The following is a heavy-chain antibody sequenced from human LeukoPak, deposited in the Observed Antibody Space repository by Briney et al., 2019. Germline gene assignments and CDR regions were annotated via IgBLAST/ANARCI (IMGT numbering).Heavy chain of an antibody. CDR3: AKCEAAGTDYYYGMDV. Sequence: GGSLRLSCAASGFTFSSYGMHWVRQAPGKGLEWVAFIRYDGSNKYYADSVKGRFTISRDNSKNTLYLQMNSLRAEDTAVYYCAKCEAAGTDYYYGMDVWGQGTTVTVFS. D-gene: IGHD6-13*01. CDR2: IRYDGSNK. CDR1: GFTFSSYG. J-gene: IGHJ6*02. V-gene: IGHV3-30*02.